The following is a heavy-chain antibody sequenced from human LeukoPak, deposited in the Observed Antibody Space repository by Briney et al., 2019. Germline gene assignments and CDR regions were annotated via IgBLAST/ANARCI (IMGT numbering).Heavy chain of an antibody. CDR1: GFTFSSYS. Sequence: GGSLRLSCTASGFTFSSYSMNWVRQAPGKGLEWVSAISGSGGSTYYADSVKGRFTISRDNSKNTLYLQMNSLRAEDTAVYYCARDEDAFDIWGQGTMVTVSS. CDR2: ISGSGGST. CDR3: ARDEDAFDI. V-gene: IGHV3-23*01. J-gene: IGHJ3*02.